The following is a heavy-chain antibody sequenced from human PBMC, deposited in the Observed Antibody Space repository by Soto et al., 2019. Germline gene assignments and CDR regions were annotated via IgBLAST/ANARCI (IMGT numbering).Heavy chain of an antibody. V-gene: IGHV1-69*02. CDR2: IIPILGIA. CDR3: ARGKYDDILTGYSPNPHFDY. CDR1: GGTFSSYT. D-gene: IGHD3-9*01. J-gene: IGHJ4*02. Sequence: SVKVSCKASGGTFSSYTISWVRQAPGQGLEWMGRIIPILGIANYAQKFQGRVTITADKSTSTAYMELSSLRSEDTAVYYCARGKYDDILTGYSPNPHFDYWGQGTLVTVSS.